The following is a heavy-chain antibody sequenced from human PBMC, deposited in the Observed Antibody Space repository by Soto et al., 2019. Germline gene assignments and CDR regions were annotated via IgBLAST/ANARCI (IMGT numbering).Heavy chain of an antibody. Sequence: SETLSLTCTVSGGSISSGDYYWSWIRQPPGKGLEWIGYIYYSGSTYYNPSLKSRVTISLDTSKNQSSLNLSSVTAADTAVYYCAGGPNWAYFDFWGLGTLVTVSS. CDR3: AGGPNWAYFDF. V-gene: IGHV4-30-4*02. CDR1: GGSISSGDYY. D-gene: IGHD7-27*01. J-gene: IGHJ4*02. CDR2: IYYSGST.